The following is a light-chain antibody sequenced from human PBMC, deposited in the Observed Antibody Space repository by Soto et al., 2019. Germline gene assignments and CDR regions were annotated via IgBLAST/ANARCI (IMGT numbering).Light chain of an antibody. Sequence: QSVLTQPASVSGSPGQSITISCTGSSSAIGPYNSVSWYQQHPGEAPKLILYEVSNRPSGVSYRFSGSKSGNTASLTISGLQAEDEADYYCSAYTTTTTLAFGAGTKVTVL. J-gene: IGLJ1*01. CDR3: SAYTTTTTLA. CDR2: EVS. CDR1: SSAIGPYNS. V-gene: IGLV2-14*03.